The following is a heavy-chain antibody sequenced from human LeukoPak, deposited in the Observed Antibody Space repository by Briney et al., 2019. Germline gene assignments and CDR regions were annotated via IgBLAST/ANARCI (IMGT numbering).Heavy chain of an antibody. Sequence: GGSLRLSCAASGFTFSTYAMHWVRQAPGKGLEYVSAIKNNGGGSYYASSVQGRFTVSRDNSRSTLYLQMDSLRPDDMAIYYCARVQSTVRGIQGPFDLWGQGTLVTVS. CDR3: ARVQSTVRGIQGPFDL. J-gene: IGHJ4*02. D-gene: IGHD3-10*01. V-gene: IGHV3-64*01. CDR2: IKNNGGGS. CDR1: GFTFSTYA.